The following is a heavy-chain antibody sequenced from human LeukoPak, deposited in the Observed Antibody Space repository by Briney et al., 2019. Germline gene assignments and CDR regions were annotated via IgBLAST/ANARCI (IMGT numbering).Heavy chain of an antibody. CDR1: GGSIRNYY. D-gene: IGHD3-10*01. Sequence: PSETLSLTCTVSGGSIRNYYWSWIRQPPGKGLEWIGYIYYSGSTNYNPSLKSRVTISVDTSKNQFSLKLSSVTAADTAVYYCARGSYYGSGSYYIYWGQGTLVTVSS. J-gene: IGHJ4*02. CDR2: IYYSGST. V-gene: IGHV4-59*01. CDR3: ARGSYYGSGSYYIY.